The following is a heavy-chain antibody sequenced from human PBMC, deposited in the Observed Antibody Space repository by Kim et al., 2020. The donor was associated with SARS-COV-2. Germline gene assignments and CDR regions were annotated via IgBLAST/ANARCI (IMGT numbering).Heavy chain of an antibody. D-gene: IGHD4-17*01. CDR3: ARDYYGDYALDS. J-gene: IGHJ1*01. Sequence: YYADSVKGRFTSSRDKAKSSLFLQMNTLRDEDSAIYYCARDYYGDYALDSWGQGTLITVSS. V-gene: IGHV3-48*02.